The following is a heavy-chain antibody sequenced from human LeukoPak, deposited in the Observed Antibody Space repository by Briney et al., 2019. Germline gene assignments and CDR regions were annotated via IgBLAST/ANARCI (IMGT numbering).Heavy chain of an antibody. V-gene: IGHV3-21*01. D-gene: IGHD3-3*01. CDR3: ARGDYYTFDY. CDR2: ITSSSNYI. CDR1: GFTFSSYS. J-gene: IGHJ4*02. Sequence: GGSLRLSCAASGFTFSSYSMNWVRQAPGKGLEWVSSITSSSNYIYYADSVKGRFTISRDNAKNSLYLQMNSLGAEDTAVYYCARGDYYTFDYWGQGTLVTVSS.